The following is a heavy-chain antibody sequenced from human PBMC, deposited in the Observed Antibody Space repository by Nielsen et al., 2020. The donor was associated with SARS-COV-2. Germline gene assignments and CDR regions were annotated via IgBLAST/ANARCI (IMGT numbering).Heavy chain of an antibody. CDR1: GGSFSGYY. CDR3: ARDCSCGLGSSPSYYFDY. CDR2: IYTSGST. D-gene: IGHD7-27*01. J-gene: IGHJ4*02. V-gene: IGHV4-4*07. Sequence: SETLSLTCAVYGGSFSGYYWSWIRQPAGKGLEWIGRIYTSGSTNYNPSLKSRVTISVDTSKNQFSLKLSSVTAADTAVYYCARDCSCGLGSSPSYYFDYWGQGTLVTVSS.